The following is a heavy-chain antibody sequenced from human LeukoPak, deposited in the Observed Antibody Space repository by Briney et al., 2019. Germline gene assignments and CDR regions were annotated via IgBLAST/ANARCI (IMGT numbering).Heavy chain of an antibody. CDR1: GGSISSYY. V-gene: IGHV4-59*01. CDR2: IYYSGST. D-gene: IGHD5-24*01. Sequence: SETLSLTCTVSGGSISSYYWSWIRQPPGKGLEWIGYIYYSGSTNYNPSLKSRVTISVDTSKNQFSLKLSSVTAADTAVYYCARERRDGYNRAVDYWGQGTLVTVPS. CDR3: ARERRDGYNRAVDY. J-gene: IGHJ4*02.